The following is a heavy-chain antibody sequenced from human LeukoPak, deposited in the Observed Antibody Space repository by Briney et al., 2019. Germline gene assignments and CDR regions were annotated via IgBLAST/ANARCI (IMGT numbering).Heavy chain of an antibody. J-gene: IGHJ4*02. Sequence: GGSLRLSCAASGFTVSSNYMSWVRQAPGKGLEWVSAISGSGGNTYYADSVKGRFTISRDNSKNTLYLQMNSLRAEDTAVYYCAKDPLGIAARFDYWGQGTLVTVSS. CDR2: ISGSGGNT. D-gene: IGHD6-6*01. CDR3: AKDPLGIAARFDY. CDR1: GFTVSSNY. V-gene: IGHV3-23*01.